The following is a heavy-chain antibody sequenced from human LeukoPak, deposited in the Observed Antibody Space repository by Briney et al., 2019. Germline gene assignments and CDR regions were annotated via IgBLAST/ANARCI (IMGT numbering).Heavy chain of an antibody. J-gene: IGHJ4*01. V-gene: IGHV3-74*01. D-gene: IGHD5-24*01. CDR3: VRDNAYTFDY. CDR1: GFKFNSYW. CDR2: INTHGNTA. Sequence: GGSLRLSCAVSGFKFNSYWMNWVCQVPGKGLVWVAHINTHGNTANYADSVKGRFTISRDNAKSTLYLQMNSLRAEDTAIYYCVRDNAYTFDYWGHGTLVTVSS.